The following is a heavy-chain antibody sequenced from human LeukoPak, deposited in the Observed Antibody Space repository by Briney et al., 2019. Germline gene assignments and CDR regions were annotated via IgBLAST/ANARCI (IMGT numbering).Heavy chain of an antibody. Sequence: PSETLSLTCTVSGGSISSYYWSWIRQPPGKGLEWIGYTYYSGSTNYNPSLKSRVTISVDTSKNQFSLKLSSVTAADTAVYYCARGSGIAVAGTEDYFDYWGQGTLVTVSS. CDR1: GGSISSYY. CDR3: ARGSGIAVAGTEDYFDY. D-gene: IGHD6-19*01. CDR2: TYYSGST. V-gene: IGHV4-59*08. J-gene: IGHJ4*02.